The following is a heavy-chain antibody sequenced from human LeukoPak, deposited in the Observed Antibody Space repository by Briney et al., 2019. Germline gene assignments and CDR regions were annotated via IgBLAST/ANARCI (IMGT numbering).Heavy chain of an antibody. Sequence: PGRSLRLSCAASGFTFSSYAMHWVRQAPGKGLEWVAVISYDGSNEYYADSVKGRFTISRDNSKNTLYLQMNSLRAEDTAVYYCASSRWLQSDYWGQGTLVTVSS. CDR1: GFTFSSYA. D-gene: IGHD5-24*01. J-gene: IGHJ4*02. CDR2: ISYDGSNE. V-gene: IGHV3-30-3*01. CDR3: ASSRWLQSDY.